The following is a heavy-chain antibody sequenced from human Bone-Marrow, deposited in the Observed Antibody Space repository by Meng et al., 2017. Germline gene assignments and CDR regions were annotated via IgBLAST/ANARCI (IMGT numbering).Heavy chain of an antibody. CDR2: INHSGST. V-gene: IGHV4-34*01. D-gene: IGHD3-22*01. CDR3: ARLQRISLTVVL. Sequence: SETLSLTCAVYGGSFSGYYWSWIRQPPGKGLEWIGEINHSGSTNYNPSLKSRVTISVDTSKNQISLTLSSVTAADTAVYYCARLQRISLTVVLWGQGTMVTVSS. J-gene: IGHJ3*01. CDR1: GGSFSGYY.